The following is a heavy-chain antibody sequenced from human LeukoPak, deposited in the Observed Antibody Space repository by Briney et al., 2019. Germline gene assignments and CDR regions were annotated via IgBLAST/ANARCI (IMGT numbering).Heavy chain of an antibody. CDR2: IYTSGST. CDR1: GCSISSYY. Sequence: SETLSLTCTVSGCSISSYYWSWIRQPAGKGLEWIGRIYTSGSTNYNPSLKSRVTMSVDTSKNQFSLKLSSVTAADTAVYYCAMMDYGDYAAAFDIWGQGTMVTVSS. V-gene: IGHV4-4*07. CDR3: AMMDYGDYAAAFDI. J-gene: IGHJ3*02. D-gene: IGHD4-17*01.